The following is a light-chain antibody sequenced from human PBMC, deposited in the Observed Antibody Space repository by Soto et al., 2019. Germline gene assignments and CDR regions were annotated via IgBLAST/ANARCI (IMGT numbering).Light chain of an antibody. CDR2: KAS. V-gene: IGKV1-5*03. CDR3: QHYNSYSEA. Sequence: DIHMTQSPSTLSGSVGDRVTITCRASQTISSWLAWYQQKPGKAPKLLIYKASTLKSGVPSRFSGSGSRTEFTLTISSLQPDDFATYYCQHYNSYSEAFGQGTKVDI. CDR1: QTISSW. J-gene: IGKJ1*01.